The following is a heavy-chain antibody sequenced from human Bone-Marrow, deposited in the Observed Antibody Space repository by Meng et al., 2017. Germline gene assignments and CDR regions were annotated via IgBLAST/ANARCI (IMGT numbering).Heavy chain of an antibody. CDR1: GFTFSSYE. J-gene: IGHJ6*02. D-gene: IGHD3-10*01. CDR3: ARDQGSYYDRYYGMDV. CDR2: ISSSSSYI. V-gene: IGHV3-21*05. Sequence: GESLKISCAASGFTFSSYEMNWVRQAPGKGLEWVSYISSSSSYIYYADSVKGRFTISRDNAKNSLYLQMNSLRAEDTAVYYCARDQGSYYDRYYGMDVWGQGTTVTVSS.